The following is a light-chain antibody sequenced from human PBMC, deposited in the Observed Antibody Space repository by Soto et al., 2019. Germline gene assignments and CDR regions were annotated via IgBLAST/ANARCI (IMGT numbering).Light chain of an antibody. V-gene: IGKV3-20*01. Sequence: IVLAEPPATLSLTPGERAILSCRASQSVTRSYLAWYQEKPGQAPRLLIYGASSRATCIPDRFSGSGSGTDFTLTISRLEPEDFAVYYCQHYGSSPPTWTFGQATKV. J-gene: IGKJ1*01. CDR1: QSVTRSY. CDR3: QHYGSSPPTWT. CDR2: GAS.